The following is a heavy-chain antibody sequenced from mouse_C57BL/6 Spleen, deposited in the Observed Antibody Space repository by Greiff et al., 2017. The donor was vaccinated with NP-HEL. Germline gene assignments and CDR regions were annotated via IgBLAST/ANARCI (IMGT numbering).Heavy chain of an antibody. D-gene: IGHD2-3*01. CDR1: GYTFTSYW. CDR2: IHPSDSDT. J-gene: IGHJ1*03. CDR3: AISRDGYYNWYFDV. Sequence: QVQLQQPGAELVKPGASVKVSCKASGYTFTSYWMHWVKQRPGQGLEWIGRIHPSDSDTNYNQKFKGKATLTVDKSSNTAYMQLSSLTSEDSAVYFCAISRDGYYNWYFDVWGTGTTVTVSS. V-gene: IGHV1-74*01.